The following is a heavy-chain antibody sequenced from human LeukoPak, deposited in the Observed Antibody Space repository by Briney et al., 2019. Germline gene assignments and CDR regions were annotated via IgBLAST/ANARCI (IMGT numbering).Heavy chain of an antibody. V-gene: IGHV3-23*01. CDR1: GFTFSSYW. CDR3: AKGRRDGYNFDFDY. D-gene: IGHD5-24*01. Sequence: GGSLRLSCAASGFTFSSYWMSWVRQAPGQGLEWVSTISGGGGSTYYADSVKGRFTISRDNSKNTLYLQMNSLRAEDTAVYYCAKGRRDGYNFDFDYWGQGTLVTVSS. CDR2: ISGGGGST. J-gene: IGHJ4*02.